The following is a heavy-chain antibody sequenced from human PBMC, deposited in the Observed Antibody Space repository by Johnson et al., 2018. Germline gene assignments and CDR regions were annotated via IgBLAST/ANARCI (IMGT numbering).Heavy chain of an antibody. V-gene: IGHV3-64*07. D-gene: IGHD5-18*01. Sequence: VQLVQSGGDLVQPGGSLRLSCAASGFTFSDFVMHWVRQGPGKTLEYVSAISTDGHATYYEDSVQGRFTISRHNSKNTLYLQRGSLRAEDMAVYYFVLDNAVETPTSNDYYMDVWGRGTTVTVSS. CDR2: ISTDGHAT. CDR1: GFTFSDFV. J-gene: IGHJ6*03. CDR3: VLDNAVETPTSNDYYMDV.